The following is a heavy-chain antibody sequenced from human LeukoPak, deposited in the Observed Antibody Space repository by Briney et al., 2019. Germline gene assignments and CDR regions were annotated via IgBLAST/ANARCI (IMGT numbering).Heavy chain of an antibody. CDR1: GGSISSYY. CDR3: ARFPRGYYGSGAPYGMDV. D-gene: IGHD3-10*01. V-gene: IGHV4-4*07. J-gene: IGHJ6*04. Sequence: VKASESLSLTCTVAGGSISSYYWSWIRQHAGKGLEWIGRIYTSGSTNYNPSLKSRVTMSVDTSKNQFSLKLSSVAAAHTAVYYCARFPRGYYGSGAPYGMDVWGEGTTVTVSS. CDR2: IYTSGST.